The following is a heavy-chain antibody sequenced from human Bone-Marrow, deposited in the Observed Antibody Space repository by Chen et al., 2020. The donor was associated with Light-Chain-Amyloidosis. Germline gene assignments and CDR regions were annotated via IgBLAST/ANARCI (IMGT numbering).Heavy chain of an antibody. J-gene: IGHJ4*02. D-gene: IGHD3-3*01. CDR2: IYYSGSA. Sequence: GWIRQPPGKGLEWIGGIYYSGSAYYNPSLRSRVSISVDTSKNQFSLKLSSVTAADTALYFCAKTMSYLGNSGFSLPSDSWGQGTLVTVSS. CDR3: AKTMSYLGNSGFSLPSDS. V-gene: IGHV4-39*01.